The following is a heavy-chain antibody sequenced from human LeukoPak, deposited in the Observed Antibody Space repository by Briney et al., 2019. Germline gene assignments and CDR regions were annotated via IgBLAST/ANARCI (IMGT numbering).Heavy chain of an antibody. Sequence: SETLSLTCAVYGGSFSGCYWSWIRQPPGKGLEWIGEINHSGSTNYNPSLKSRVTISVDTSKNQFSLKLSSVTAADTAVYYCARVAATWEFDYWGQGTLVTVSS. J-gene: IGHJ4*02. CDR2: INHSGST. D-gene: IGHD1-26*01. CDR1: GGSFSGCY. V-gene: IGHV4-34*01. CDR3: ARVAATWEFDY.